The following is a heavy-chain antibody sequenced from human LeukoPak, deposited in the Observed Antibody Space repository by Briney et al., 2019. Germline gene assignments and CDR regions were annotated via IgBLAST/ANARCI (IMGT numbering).Heavy chain of an antibody. CDR2: IYYSGST. CDR3: ASPGRYSGYDLFDY. J-gene: IGHJ4*02. D-gene: IGHD5-12*01. Sequence: SETLSLTCTVSGGSISSSSYYWGWIRQPPGKGLEWIGSIYYSGSTYYNPSLKSRVTISVDTSKNQFSLKLSSVTAADTAVYYCASPGRYSGYDLFDYWGQGTLVTVSS. V-gene: IGHV4-39*01. CDR1: GGSISSSSYY.